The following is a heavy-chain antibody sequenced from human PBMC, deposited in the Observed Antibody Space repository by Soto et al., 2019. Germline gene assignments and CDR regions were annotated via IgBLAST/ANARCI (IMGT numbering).Heavy chain of an antibody. V-gene: IGHV1-69*13. Sequence: SVKVSCKGSGGPFSSYAISCVRKATGQWLEWMGGIIPIFGTAKYAQKFPVRVTIPADEPTSTAYMERRRLKAEDTAVYDCVRDQRRPYYYHSTGHYPRYDLDYGRQGTSVTVSS. CDR1: GGPFSSYA. D-gene: IGHD3-22*01. CDR3: VRDQRRPYYYHSTGHYPRYDLDY. J-gene: IGHJ4*02. CDR2: IIPIFGTA.